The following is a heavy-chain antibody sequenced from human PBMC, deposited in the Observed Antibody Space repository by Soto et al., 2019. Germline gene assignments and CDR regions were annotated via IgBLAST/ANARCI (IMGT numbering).Heavy chain of an antibody. D-gene: IGHD6-6*01. CDR2: ISSSSSYT. CDR3: ARDLHSSSSKYAFDI. Sequence: GGSLRLSCAASGFTFSDYYMSWIRQAPGKGLEWVSYISSSSSYTNYADSVMGRFTISRDNAKNSLYLQMNSLRAEDTAVYYCARDLHSSSSKYAFDIWGQGTMVTVSS. V-gene: IGHV3-11*06. J-gene: IGHJ3*02. CDR1: GFTFSDYY.